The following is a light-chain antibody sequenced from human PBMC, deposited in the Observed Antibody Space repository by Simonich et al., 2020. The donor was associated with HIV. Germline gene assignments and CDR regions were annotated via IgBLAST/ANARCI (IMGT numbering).Light chain of an antibody. V-gene: IGKV4-1*01. CDR1: QSVLYSSNNKNY. Sequence: DIVMTQSPDSLAVSLGERATINCKSSQSVLYSSNNKNYLAWYQQKPGQPPKLLIYWASTRESGVPDRFSATGSGTNFTLTISSLQAEDVAVYYCQQYDSTPPTFGQGTKVEIK. CDR2: WAS. J-gene: IGKJ1*01. CDR3: QQYDSTPPT.